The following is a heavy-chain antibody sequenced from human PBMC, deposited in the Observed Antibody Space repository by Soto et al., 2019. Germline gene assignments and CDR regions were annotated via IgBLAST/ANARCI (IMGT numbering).Heavy chain of an antibody. V-gene: IGHV4-30-4*01. CDR3: ARGGYYYDSSGSPPTGNWFDP. D-gene: IGHD3-22*01. CDR1: GGSLSSGDYY. Sequence: SETLSLTCTVSGGSLSSGDYYWSWIRQPPGKGLEWIGYIYYSGSTYYNPSLKSRVTISVDTSKNQFSLKLSSVTAADTAVYYCARGGYYYDSSGSPPTGNWFDPGGQGTLVTVSS. J-gene: IGHJ5*02. CDR2: IYYSGST.